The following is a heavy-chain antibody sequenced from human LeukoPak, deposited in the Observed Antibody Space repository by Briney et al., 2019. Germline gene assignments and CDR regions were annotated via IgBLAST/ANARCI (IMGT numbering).Heavy chain of an antibody. CDR3: AREVVVAEGNWFDP. J-gene: IGHJ5*02. V-gene: IGHV1-2*06. CDR1: GYTFTGYY. D-gene: IGHD6-19*01. Sequence: ASVKVSCKASGYTFTGYYMHWVRQAPGQGLEWMGRINPNSGGTNYAQKFQGRVTMTRDTSISTAYMELSRLRSDDTAVYYCAREVVVAEGNWFDPWGQGTLVTVSS. CDR2: INPNSGGT.